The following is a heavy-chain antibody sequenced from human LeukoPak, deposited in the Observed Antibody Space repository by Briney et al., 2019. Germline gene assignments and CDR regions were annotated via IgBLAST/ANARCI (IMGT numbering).Heavy chain of an antibody. J-gene: IGHJ4*02. CDR1: GFTFSSYG. D-gene: IGHD2-2*01. V-gene: IGHV3-30*18. CDR3: AKWVSTSSPGDY. CDR2: ISYDGSNK. Sequence: GRSLRLSCAASGFTFSSYGMHWVRQAPGKGLEWVAVISYDGSNKYYADSVKGRFTISRDNSKNTLYLQMNSLRAEDTAVYYCAKWVSTSSPGDYWGQGTLVTVSS.